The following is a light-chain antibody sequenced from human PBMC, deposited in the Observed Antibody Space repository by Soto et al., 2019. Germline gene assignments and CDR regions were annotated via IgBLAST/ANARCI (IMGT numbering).Light chain of an antibody. CDR3: QHYDNLFSIT. CDR2: DAS. Sequence: DIQMTQSPSSLSASVGDRVTITCQASQDIANYLNWYQQKPGKAPKLLIYDASNLQTGVPSRFSGGGSGTDFTFTISSLQPEDIATYYCQHYDNLFSITFGQGTRLDIK. J-gene: IGKJ5*01. CDR1: QDIANY. V-gene: IGKV1-33*01.